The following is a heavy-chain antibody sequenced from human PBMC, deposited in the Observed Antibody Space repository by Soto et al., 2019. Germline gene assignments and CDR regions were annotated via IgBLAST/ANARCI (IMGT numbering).Heavy chain of an antibody. Sequence: GGSLRLSCAASGFTFSSYSMNWVRQAPGKGLEWVSYISSSSSTIYYADSVKGRFTISRDNAKNSLYLQMNSLRDEDTAVYYCARTLRITMIVGAFDIWGQGTMVTVSS. CDR2: ISSSSSTI. CDR3: ARTLRITMIVGAFDI. J-gene: IGHJ3*02. CDR1: GFTFSSYS. V-gene: IGHV3-48*02. D-gene: IGHD3-22*01.